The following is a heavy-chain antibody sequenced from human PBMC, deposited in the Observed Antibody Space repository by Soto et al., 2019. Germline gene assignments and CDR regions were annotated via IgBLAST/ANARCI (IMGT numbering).Heavy chain of an antibody. D-gene: IGHD2-8*02. CDR3: ARAGGGVTGFYNYFDY. J-gene: IGHJ4*02. V-gene: IGHV1-69*13. Sequence: SVKVSCKASGGTFSSYAISWVRQAPGQGLEWMGGIIPIFGTANYAQKFQGRVTITADESTSTAYMELSSLRSEDTAVYYCARAGGGVTGFYNYFDYWGQGTLVTVS. CDR1: GGTFSSYA. CDR2: IIPIFGTA.